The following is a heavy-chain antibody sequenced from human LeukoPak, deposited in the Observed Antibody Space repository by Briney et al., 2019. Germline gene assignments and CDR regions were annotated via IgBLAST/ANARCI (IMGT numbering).Heavy chain of an antibody. CDR1: GGTFSSYA. J-gene: IGHJ4*02. V-gene: IGHV1-69*06. Sequence: GASVKVSCKASGGTFSSYAISWVRQAPGQGLEWMGGIIPIFGTANYAQKFQGRVTITADKSTSTAYMELSSLRSEDTAVYYCASFGALGGRETSFDYWGQGTLVTVSS. CDR3: ASFGALGGRETSFDY. CDR2: IIPIFGTA. D-gene: IGHD2-15*01.